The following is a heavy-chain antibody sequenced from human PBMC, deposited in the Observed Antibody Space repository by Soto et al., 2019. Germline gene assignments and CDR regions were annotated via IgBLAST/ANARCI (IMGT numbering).Heavy chain of an antibody. CDR3: ARSVHPGYSGSWYLSWFDP. CDR2: FDPSDSYS. CDR1: GYSFTSYW. Sequence: GESLKISCKGSGYSFTSYWISWVRQMPGKGLEWMGRFDPSDSYSNYSPSFQGHVTISADKSISTAYLQWSSLKASDTAMYYCARSVHPGYSGSWYLSWFDPWGQGTLVTVSS. J-gene: IGHJ5*02. V-gene: IGHV5-10-1*01. D-gene: IGHD6-13*01.